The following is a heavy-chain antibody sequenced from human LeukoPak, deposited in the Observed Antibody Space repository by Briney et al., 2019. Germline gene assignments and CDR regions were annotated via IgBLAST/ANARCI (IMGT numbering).Heavy chain of an antibody. CDR3: ARHIQIAVAGGFMFDY. CDR1: GGSISSSSYY. Sequence: SETLSLTCTVSGGSISSSSYYWGWIRQPPGKGLEWIGSIYYSGSTYYNPSLKSRVTISVDTSKNQFSLKLSSVTAADTAVYYCARHIQIAVAGGFMFDYWGQGTLVTVSS. D-gene: IGHD6-19*01. V-gene: IGHV4-39*01. CDR2: IYYSGST. J-gene: IGHJ4*02.